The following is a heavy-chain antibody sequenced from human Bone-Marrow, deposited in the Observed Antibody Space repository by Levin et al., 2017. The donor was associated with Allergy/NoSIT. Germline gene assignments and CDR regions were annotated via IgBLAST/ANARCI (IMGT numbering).Heavy chain of an antibody. CDR2: IYYSGST. V-gene: IGHV4-30-4*01. Sequence: SETLSLTCTVSGGSISSGDYYWSWIRQPPGKGLEWIGYIYYSGSTYYNPSLKSRVTISVDTSKNQFSLKLSPVTAADTAVYYCARARGVIIDYYGMDVWGQGTTVTVAS. D-gene: IGHD3-10*01. CDR3: ARARGVIIDYYGMDV. J-gene: IGHJ6*02. CDR1: GGSISSGDYY.